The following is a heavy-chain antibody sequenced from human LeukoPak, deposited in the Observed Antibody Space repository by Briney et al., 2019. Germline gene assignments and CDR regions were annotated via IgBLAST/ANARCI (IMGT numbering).Heavy chain of an antibody. D-gene: IGHD6-19*01. CDR2: ISYDGSNK. Sequence: GGSLRLSCAASGFTFSSYGMHWVRQAPGKGLEWVAVISYDGSNKYYADSVKGRFTISRDNSKNTLYLQMNSLRAEDTAVYYCALAVAGLDYWGQGTLVTVSS. J-gene: IGHJ4*02. CDR3: ALAVAGLDY. V-gene: IGHV3-30*03. CDR1: GFTFSSYG.